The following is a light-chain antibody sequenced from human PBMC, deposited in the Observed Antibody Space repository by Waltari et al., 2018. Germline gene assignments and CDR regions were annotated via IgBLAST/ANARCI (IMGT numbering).Light chain of an antibody. CDR3: AAWDDSLSGLV. CDR2: KNN. Sequence: HSVLTHPPSASGTPGQKLTISCHGSSSNIGSYYVYWYQQLPGTAPKLLIFKNNQRPSGVPDRFSDSKSGTSASLAINGLRSEDEADYYCAAWDDSLSGLVLGGGTKVTVL. J-gene: IGLJ3*02. CDR1: SSNIGSYY. V-gene: IGLV1-47*01.